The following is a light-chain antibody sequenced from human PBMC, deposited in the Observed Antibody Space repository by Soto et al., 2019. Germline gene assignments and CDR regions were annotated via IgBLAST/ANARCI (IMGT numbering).Light chain of an antibody. Sequence: DIQMTQSPSTLSASVGDRVTITCRASQSISSWLAWYQQKPGKAPKLLIYKASSLESGVPSRFSGSGSGTEFILTINRIKPNDFHTDNGQRYNRYTRTYDQGRKLDI. V-gene: IGKV1-5*03. CDR3: QRYNRYTRT. CDR2: KAS. J-gene: IGKJ1*01. CDR1: QSISSW.